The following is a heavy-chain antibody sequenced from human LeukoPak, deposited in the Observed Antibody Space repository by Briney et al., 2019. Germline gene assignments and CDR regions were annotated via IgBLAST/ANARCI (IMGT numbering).Heavy chain of an antibody. J-gene: IGHJ5*02. CDR3: ARDGAEYSSSSGLGWFDP. Sequence: SETLSLTCTVSGGSISSYYWSWIRLPPGKGLEWIGYIYYTGATYYNPSLKSRVTISLDTSKNQFSLKLSSVTAADTAVYYCARDGAEYSSSSGLGWFDPWGQGTLVTVSS. CDR2: IYYTGAT. D-gene: IGHD6-6*01. CDR1: GGSISSYY. V-gene: IGHV4-59*12.